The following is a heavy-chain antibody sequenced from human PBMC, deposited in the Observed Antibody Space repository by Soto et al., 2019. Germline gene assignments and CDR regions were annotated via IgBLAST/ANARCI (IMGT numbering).Heavy chain of an antibody. D-gene: IGHD1-26*01. CDR2: ISYDGSNK. J-gene: IGHJ6*02. CDR3: ARTPRGQWELPYYYYGMDV. V-gene: IGHV3-30-3*01. Sequence: QVQLVESGGGVVQPGRSLRLSCAASGFTFSSYAMHWVRQAPGKGLEWVAVISYDGSNKYYADSVKGRFTISRDNSKNTPYLQMNSLRAEGTAVYYCARTPRGQWELPYYYYGMDVWGQGTTVTVSS. CDR1: GFTFSSYA.